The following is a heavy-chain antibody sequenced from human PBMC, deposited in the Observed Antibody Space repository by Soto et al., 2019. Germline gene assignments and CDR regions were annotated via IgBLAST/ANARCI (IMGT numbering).Heavy chain of an antibody. D-gene: IGHD3-22*01. V-gene: IGHV4-30-4*01. CDR3: AREGGGTAITMIVEDDWFDP. J-gene: IGHJ5*02. Sequence: QVQLQESGPGLVKPSQTLSLTCTVSGGSISSGDYYWSWIRQPPGKGLEWIGYIYYSGSTYYNPSLKSRVTISVDTSKNQISLKLSSVTAADTAVYYCAREGGGTAITMIVEDDWFDPWGQGTLVTVSS. CDR2: IYYSGST. CDR1: GGSISSGDYY.